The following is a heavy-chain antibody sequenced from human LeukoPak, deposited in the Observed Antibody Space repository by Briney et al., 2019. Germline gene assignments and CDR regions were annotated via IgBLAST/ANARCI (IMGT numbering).Heavy chain of an antibody. CDR1: GGSISSYY. CDR2: IYYSGST. V-gene: IGHV4-59*01. CDR3: ARGIYSGYDRSFDS. J-gene: IGHJ4*02. Sequence: PSETLSLTCTVSGGSISSYYWSWIRQPPGKGLEWIGYIYYSGSTNYNPSLKGRVTIPPDTSKNQFSLKLTSVTAADTAVYYCARGIYSGYDRSFDSWGQGTLATVSS. D-gene: IGHD5-12*01.